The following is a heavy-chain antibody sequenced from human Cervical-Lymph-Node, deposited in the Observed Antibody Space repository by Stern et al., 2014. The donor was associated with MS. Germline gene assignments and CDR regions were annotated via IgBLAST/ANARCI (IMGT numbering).Heavy chain of an antibody. CDR2: IYYSGST. CDR1: GGTVSSGSYY. D-gene: IGHD4-17*01. V-gene: IGHV4-61*01. Sequence: QVQLQESGPGLVKPSETLSLTCTVSGGTVSSGSYYWSWIRQPPGQGLEWIGDIYYSGSTNCNPSLKSRVTITVDTSKNQFSLKLSSVTAADTAVYYCARAEEDCGDYDAFDIWGQGTMVTVSS. J-gene: IGHJ3*02. CDR3: ARAEEDCGDYDAFDI.